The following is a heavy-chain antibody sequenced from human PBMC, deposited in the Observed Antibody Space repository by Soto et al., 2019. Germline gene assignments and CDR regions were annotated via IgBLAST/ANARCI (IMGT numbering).Heavy chain of an antibody. V-gene: IGHV4-4*07. CDR3: ARDIGSYAYGEGY. D-gene: IGHD3-10*01. CDR1: GGSINSYW. Sequence: SETLSLTCSVSGGSINSYWWSWIRQPAGKGLEWIGRVYSTGTTDYNPSLNSRATMSVETSKNQLSLKLTSVTAADTAVYYCARDIGSYAYGEGYWGQGIQVTVSS. CDR2: VYSTGTT. J-gene: IGHJ4*02.